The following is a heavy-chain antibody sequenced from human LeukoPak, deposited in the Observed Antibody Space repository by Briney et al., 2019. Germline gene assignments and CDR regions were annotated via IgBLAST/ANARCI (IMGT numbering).Heavy chain of an antibody. CDR2: IYYSGST. Sequence: PSETLSLICTVSGGSISSYYWSWIRQPPGKGLEWIGYIYYSGSTNYNPSLKSRVTISVDTSKNQFSLKLSSVTAADTAVYYCARGGEMVTTQGQFDPWGQGTLVTVSS. CDR3: ARGGEMVTTQGQFDP. V-gene: IGHV4-59*01. J-gene: IGHJ5*02. D-gene: IGHD4-17*01. CDR1: GGSISSYY.